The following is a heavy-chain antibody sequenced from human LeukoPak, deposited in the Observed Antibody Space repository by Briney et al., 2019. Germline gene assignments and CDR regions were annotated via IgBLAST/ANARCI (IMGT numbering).Heavy chain of an antibody. CDR3: AREKEQGLAYDSFDI. CDR2: TYCRSKWYN. V-gene: IGHV6-1*01. D-gene: IGHD6-19*01. J-gene: IGHJ3*02. Sequence: SETPSHTCAISGDSVSSNSAAWNWIRQSPSRGLEWVGRTYCRSKWYNDYAVSVKSRITINPDTSKNQFSPQLNYVTPEDTAVYYCAREKEQGLAYDSFDIRGQGTMVPVSS. CDR1: GDSVSSNSAA.